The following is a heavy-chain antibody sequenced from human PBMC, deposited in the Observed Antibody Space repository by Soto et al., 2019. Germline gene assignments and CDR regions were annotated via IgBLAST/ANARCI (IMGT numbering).Heavy chain of an antibody. J-gene: IGHJ5*02. Sequence: QVQLQESGPGLVKPSQTLSLTCTVSGGSISSGGYYWSWIRQHPGKGLEWIAYIHDSGSTYYNPSLKRRATISGDASKNQFSLNLSSVTAADTAVYYCARGMVATSGGGWFDPWGQGTLVTVSS. CDR2: IHDSGST. D-gene: IGHD5-12*01. CDR1: GGSISSGGYY. CDR3: ARGMVATSGGGWFDP. V-gene: IGHV4-31*03.